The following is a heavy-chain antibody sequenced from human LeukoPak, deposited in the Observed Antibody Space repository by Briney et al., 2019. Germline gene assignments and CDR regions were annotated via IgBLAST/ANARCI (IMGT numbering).Heavy chain of an antibody. CDR1: AFTFSSYS. V-gene: IGHV3-21*01. CDR3: ARVRSGWYEDY. J-gene: IGHJ4*02. Sequence: GGSLRLSCAGSAFTFSSYSMNWVRQAPGKGLEWVSSISGSSSDIYYADSVKGRFTISRDNAKKSLYLQMNSLRAEDTAVYYCARVRSGWYEDYWGQGTLVTVSS. D-gene: IGHD6-19*01. CDR2: ISGSSSDI.